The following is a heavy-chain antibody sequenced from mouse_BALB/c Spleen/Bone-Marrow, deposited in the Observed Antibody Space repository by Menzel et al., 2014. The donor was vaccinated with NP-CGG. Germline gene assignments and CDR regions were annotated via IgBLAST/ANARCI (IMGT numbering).Heavy chain of an antibody. V-gene: IGHV6-6*02. CDR3: TRDSHGAMDY. D-gene: IGHD1-2*01. CDR1: GFTFSNYW. Sequence: EVQVVESGGGLVQPGGSMKLSCVASGFTFSNYWMNWVRQSPEKGLEWVAEIRLKSNNYATHYAESVKGRFTVSRDDSKSSVYLQMNNLRAEDTGIYSCTRDSHGAMDYWGQGTSVTVSS. J-gene: IGHJ4*01. CDR2: IRLKSNNYAT.